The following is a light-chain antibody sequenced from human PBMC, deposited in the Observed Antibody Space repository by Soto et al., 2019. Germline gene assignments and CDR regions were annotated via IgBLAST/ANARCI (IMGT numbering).Light chain of an antibody. CDR1: QNIRSS. CDR3: QQYDIWRPHT. V-gene: IGKV3-15*01. Sequence: EVLMTQSPASLSASPGERVTLSCRASQNIRSSLAWYQQRPGQAPRLLIYEAATRATGIPPRFSGGGSGTEFTVTISSLQYEDFATHYCQQYDIWRPHTFGQGTKVDNK. J-gene: IGKJ2*01. CDR2: EAA.